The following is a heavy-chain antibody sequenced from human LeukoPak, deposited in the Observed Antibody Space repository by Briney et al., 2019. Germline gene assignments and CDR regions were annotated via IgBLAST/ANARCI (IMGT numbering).Heavy chain of an antibody. CDR3: ASWPYGSGSSRA. V-gene: IGHV4-31*03. D-gene: IGHD3-10*01. J-gene: IGHJ5*02. CDR1: GGSISSGGYY. CDR2: IYYSGST. Sequence: SETLSLTCTVSGGSISSGGYYWSWIRQHPGKGLEWIGYIYYSGSTYYNPSLKSRVTISVDTSKNQFSLKLSSVTAADTAVYYCASWPYGSGSSRAWGQGTLVTVSS.